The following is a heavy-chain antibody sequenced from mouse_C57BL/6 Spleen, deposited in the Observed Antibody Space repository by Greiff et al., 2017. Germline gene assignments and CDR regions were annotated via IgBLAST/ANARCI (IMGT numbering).Heavy chain of an antibody. D-gene: IGHD2-4*01. Sequence: QVQLQQSGAELVRPGSSVKLSCKASGYTFTSYWMDWVKQRPGQGLEWIGNIYPSASETHSNQKFKDKATLTVDKSSSTAYMQLSSLTSEDSAVXYCARTGYDYDRSFAYWGQGTLVTVSA. CDR3: ARTGYDYDRSFAY. CDR2: IYPSASET. J-gene: IGHJ3*01. CDR1: GYTFTSYW. V-gene: IGHV1-61*01.